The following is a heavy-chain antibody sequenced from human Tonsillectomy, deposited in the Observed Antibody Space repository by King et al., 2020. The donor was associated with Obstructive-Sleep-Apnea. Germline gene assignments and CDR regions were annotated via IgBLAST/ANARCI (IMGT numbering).Heavy chain of an antibody. CDR2: IYYTGSA. J-gene: IGHJ5*02. CDR1: GVSISSYY. D-gene: IGHD6-19*01. V-gene: IGHV4-59*01. CDR3: ARTAVAGSIGWFDP. Sequence: QLQESGPGLVKPSETLSLTCTVSGVSISSYYWSWIRQSPGKGLEWIGYIYYTGSANYNPSLKSRVAISVDTSKKQFSLRLSSVTAADTAVYYCARTAVAGSIGWFDPWGQGTLVTVSA.